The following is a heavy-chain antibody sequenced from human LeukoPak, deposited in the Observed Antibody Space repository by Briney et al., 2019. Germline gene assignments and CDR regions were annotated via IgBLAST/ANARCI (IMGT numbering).Heavy chain of an antibody. CDR1: GGSISGSSYY. CDR2: IYYSGST. D-gene: IGHD3-3*01. Sequence: KPSETLSLTCTVSGGSISGSSYYWGWIRQPPGKGLEWIGSIYYSGSTYYNPSPKSRVTISVDTSKNQFSLKLSSVTAADTAVYYCARHPLSITIFGTYYYYYYMDVWGKGTTVTVSS. V-gene: IGHV4-39*01. J-gene: IGHJ6*03. CDR3: ARHPLSITIFGTYYYYYYMDV.